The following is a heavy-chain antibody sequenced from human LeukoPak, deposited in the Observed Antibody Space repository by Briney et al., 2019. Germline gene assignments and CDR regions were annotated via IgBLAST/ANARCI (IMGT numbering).Heavy chain of an antibody. J-gene: IGHJ4*02. CDR2: ISGSGGST. Sequence: GGPLRLSCAASGFTFSSNAMSWVRQAPGKGLEWVSAISGSGGSTYYADSVKGRFTISRDNSKNTLFLQMNSLRAEDTAVYYCAKSTGGSYYYFDSWGQGTLVTVSS. CDR3: AKSTGGSYYYFDS. V-gene: IGHV3-23*01. D-gene: IGHD1-26*01. CDR1: GFTFSSNA.